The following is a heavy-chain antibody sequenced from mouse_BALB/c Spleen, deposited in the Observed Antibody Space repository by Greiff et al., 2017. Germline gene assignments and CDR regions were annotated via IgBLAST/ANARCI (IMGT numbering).Heavy chain of an antibody. V-gene: IGHV5-4*02. CDR1: GFTFSDYY. Sequence: EVHLVESGGGLVKPGGSLKLSCAASGFTFSDYYMYWVRQTPEKRLEWVATISDGGSYTYYPDSVNGRFTISRDNAKNNLYLQMSSLKSEDTAMYYCARGSSPWYFDVWGAGTTVTVSS. CDR2: ISDGGSYT. D-gene: IGHD1-1*01. CDR3: ARGSSPWYFDV. J-gene: IGHJ1*01.